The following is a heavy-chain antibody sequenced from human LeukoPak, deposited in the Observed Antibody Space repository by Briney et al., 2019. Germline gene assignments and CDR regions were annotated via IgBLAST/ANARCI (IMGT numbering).Heavy chain of an antibody. D-gene: IGHD1-26*01. CDR1: GYTFTVYY. J-gene: IGHJ4*02. Sequence: GASVKVSFKASGYTFTVYYMHWVRQAPGQGLEWMGWINPNSGDTKYAQNFQGRVTMTRDTSIITAYMELSSLRSDDTAVYYCARAETGSYSYFDYWGQGTLVTVSS. V-gene: IGHV1-2*02. CDR2: INPNSGDT. CDR3: ARAETGSYSYFDY.